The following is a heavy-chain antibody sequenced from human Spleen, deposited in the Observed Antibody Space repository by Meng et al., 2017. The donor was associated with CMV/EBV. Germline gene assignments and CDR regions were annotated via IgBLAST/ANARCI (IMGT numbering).Heavy chain of an antibody. CDR2: IYYSGST. Sequence: SETLSLTCTVSGGSISTYYWSWLRQPPGKRLEFIGHIYYSGSTKYNPSLKSRVTISVDTSKNQFSLKLNSVTTSDTAVYYCAGLSIAAAGTPFDPWGRGILVTVSS. J-gene: IGHJ5*02. V-gene: IGHV4-59*01. D-gene: IGHD6-13*01. CDR3: AGLSIAAAGTPFDP. CDR1: GGSISTYY.